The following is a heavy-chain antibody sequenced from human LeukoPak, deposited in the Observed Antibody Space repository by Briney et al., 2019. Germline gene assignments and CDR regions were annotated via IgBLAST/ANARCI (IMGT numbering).Heavy chain of an antibody. CDR2: INQGGSEK. D-gene: IGHD3-22*01. CDR3: AKISGYYPFDY. Sequence: GGSLRLSCAASGFTFNNYYMSWVRQAPGKGLEWVANINQGGSEKYYVDSVKGRFTISRDNAKNSLYLQMNSLRAEDTAVYYCAKISGYYPFDYWGQGTLVTVSS. J-gene: IGHJ4*02. V-gene: IGHV3-7*01. CDR1: GFTFNNYY.